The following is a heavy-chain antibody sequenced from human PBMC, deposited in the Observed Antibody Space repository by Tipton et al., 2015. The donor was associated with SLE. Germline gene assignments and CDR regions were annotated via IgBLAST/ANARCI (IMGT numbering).Heavy chain of an antibody. Sequence: LRLSCTVSGGSISSGSYYWSWIRQPPGKGLEWIGEINHSGSTNYNPSLKSRVTISVDTSKNQFSLKLSSVTAADTAVYYCASLSGYSNGNYWGQGTLVTVSS. D-gene: IGHD4-11*01. V-gene: IGHV4-39*07. CDR2: INHSGST. CDR3: ASLSGYSNGNY. J-gene: IGHJ4*02. CDR1: GGSISSGSYY.